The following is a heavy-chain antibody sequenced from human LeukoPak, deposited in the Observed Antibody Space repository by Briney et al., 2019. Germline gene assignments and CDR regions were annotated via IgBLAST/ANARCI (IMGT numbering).Heavy chain of an antibody. CDR1: GFTFETYW. CDR3: AKDNGRYGMDV. CDR2: IKYDGSFT. Sequence: PGGSLRLSCAASGFTFETYWMHWVRQAPGKGLVWVSNIKYDGSFTSSSDSVKGRFTISRDNAKNTLYLQMNSLRAEDTAVYFCAKDNGRYGMDVWGQGTTVTVSS. J-gene: IGHJ6*02. D-gene: IGHD3-9*01. V-gene: IGHV3-74*01.